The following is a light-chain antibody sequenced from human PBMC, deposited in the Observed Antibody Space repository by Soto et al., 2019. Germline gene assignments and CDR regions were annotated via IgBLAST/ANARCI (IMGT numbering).Light chain of an antibody. V-gene: IGKV1-5*01. J-gene: IGKJ4*01. CDR3: QQYNGYSLT. CDR1: QTLRTW. CDR2: DVS. Sequence: DIQMTQSPSTLSASVGDRVTITCRASQTLRTWLAWYQQKPGKAPKLLIYDVSILQSGVPSRFSGSGSGTEFTLTISSLQPDDFATGYCQQYNGYSLTFGGGTKVEFK.